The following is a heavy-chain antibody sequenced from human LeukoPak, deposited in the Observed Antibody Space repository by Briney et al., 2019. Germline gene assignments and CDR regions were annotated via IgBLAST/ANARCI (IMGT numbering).Heavy chain of an antibody. J-gene: IGHJ4*02. CDR3: AQVAGGIRVVFDSSDY. CDR1: GFTFSSYA. D-gene: IGHD3-3*01. CDR2: ISSSGGNT. V-gene: IGHV3-23*01. Sequence: GGSLRLSCAASGFTFSSYAMSWVRQAPGKGLEWVSGISSSGGNTYYAESVKGRFTISRDNSKNTMYLQMNSLRAEDTAVYYCAQVAGGIRVVFDSSDYWGQGTLVTVSS.